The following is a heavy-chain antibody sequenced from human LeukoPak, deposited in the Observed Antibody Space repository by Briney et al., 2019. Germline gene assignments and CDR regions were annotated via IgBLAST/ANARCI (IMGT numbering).Heavy chain of an antibody. CDR2: ISYDGSNK. CDR1: GFTFSSYA. V-gene: IGHV3-30-3*01. J-gene: IGHJ3*02. D-gene: IGHD3-22*01. Sequence: PGRSLRLSCAASGFTFSSYAMHWVRQAPGKGLEWVAVISYDGSNKYYADSVKGRFTISRDNSKNTLYLQMNSLRAEDTAVYYCAKVAMIVVVLDAFDIWGQGTMVTVSS. CDR3: AKVAMIVVVLDAFDI.